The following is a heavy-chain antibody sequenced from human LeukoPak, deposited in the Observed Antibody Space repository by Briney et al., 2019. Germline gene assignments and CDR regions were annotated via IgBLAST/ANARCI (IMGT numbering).Heavy chain of an antibody. V-gene: IGHV3-33*08. D-gene: IGHD5-18*01. Sequence: GGSLRLSCAASGFTVSSNYMSWVRQAPGKGLEWVAVIWYDGSNKYYADSVKGRFTISRDNSKNTLYLQMNSLRAEDTAVYYCARMGRYSYYYYYMDVWGKGTTVTVSS. CDR2: IWYDGSNK. J-gene: IGHJ6*03. CDR3: ARMGRYSYYYYYMDV. CDR1: GFTVSSNY.